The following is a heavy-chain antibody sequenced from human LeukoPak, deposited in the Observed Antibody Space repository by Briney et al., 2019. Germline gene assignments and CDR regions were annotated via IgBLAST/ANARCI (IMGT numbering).Heavy chain of an antibody. V-gene: IGHV3-64D*09. J-gene: IGHJ3*02. CDR1: GFTFGTFA. Sequence: GGSLRLSCSASGFTFGTFAMHWVRQAPGKGLEYISTISSIGGGTDYADSVKGRFTISRDNSKNTLFLQMSSLRAEDAAVYYCARETYYYDSSGYGSAFDIWGQGTMVTVSS. CDR2: ISSIGGGT. D-gene: IGHD3-22*01. CDR3: ARETYYYDSSGYGSAFDI.